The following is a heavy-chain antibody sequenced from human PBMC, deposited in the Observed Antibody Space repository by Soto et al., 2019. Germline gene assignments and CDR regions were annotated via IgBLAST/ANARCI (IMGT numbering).Heavy chain of an antibody. CDR1: GGSISSYY. V-gene: IGHV4-59*01. J-gene: IGHJ4*02. CDR3: ASSPTITAYYFDY. Sequence: SETLSLTCTVSGGSISSYYWSWIRQPPGKGLEWIGYIYYSGSTNYNPSLKSRVTISVDTSKNQFSLKLSSVTAADTAVYYCASSPTITAYYFDYWGQGTLVTVSS. CDR2: IYYSGST. D-gene: IGHD1-20*01.